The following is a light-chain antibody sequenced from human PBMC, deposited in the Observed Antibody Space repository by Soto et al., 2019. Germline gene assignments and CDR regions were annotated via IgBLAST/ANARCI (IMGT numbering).Light chain of an antibody. CDR1: SSDVGGYNY. Sequence: QSALTQPASVSGSPGQSITISCTGTSSDVGGYNYVSWYQQHPGKAPKLMIYEVSNRPSGVSNRFSGSKSGNTASLTISGLQAEDEADYYCQSYEGSLTVIFGGGTKVTVL. CDR2: EVS. J-gene: IGLJ2*01. CDR3: QSYEGSLTVI. V-gene: IGLV2-14*01.